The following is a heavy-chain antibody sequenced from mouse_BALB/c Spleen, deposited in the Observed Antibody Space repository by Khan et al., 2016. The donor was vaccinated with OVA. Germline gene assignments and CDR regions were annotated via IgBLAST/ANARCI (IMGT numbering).Heavy chain of an antibody. J-gene: IGHJ2*01. Sequence: VQLQESGAELVRPGASVTLSCKTSGYIFTSYWIHWVKQRSGQGLEWIARIYPGTDNSYYNEKFKDKATLTADKSSRTPYMQLSSLKSEDSDVYFCAREEAVYHFDHWGQGTTLTVSS. D-gene: IGHD3-3*01. CDR3: AREEAVYHFDH. CDR2: IYPGTDNS. CDR1: GYIFTSYW. V-gene: IGHV1S132*01.